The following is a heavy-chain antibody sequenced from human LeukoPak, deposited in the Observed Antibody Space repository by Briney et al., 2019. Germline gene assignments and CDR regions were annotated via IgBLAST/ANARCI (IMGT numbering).Heavy chain of an antibody. Sequence: GGSLRLSCAASGFTFSSYGMHWVRQAPGKGLEWVAVIWYDGSNKYYRDSVKGRFTISRDNSKNTLSLQINSLRAEDTAVYYCAKDRSDSSSWYCVDVWGQGTTVTVSS. CDR1: GFTFSSYG. CDR3: AKDRSDSSSWYCVDV. J-gene: IGHJ6*02. CDR2: IWYDGSNK. V-gene: IGHV3-33*03. D-gene: IGHD6-13*01.